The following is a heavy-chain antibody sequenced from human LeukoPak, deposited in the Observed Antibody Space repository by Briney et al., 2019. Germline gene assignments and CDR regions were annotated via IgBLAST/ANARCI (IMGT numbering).Heavy chain of an antibody. CDR1: GYTFTGYY. D-gene: IGHD6-13*01. CDR2: INPNSGGT. J-gene: IGHJ5*02. V-gene: IGHV1-2*02. Sequence: ASVKVSCKASGYTFTGYYMHWVRQAPGQGLGWMGWINPNSGGTNYAQKFQGRVTMTRDTSISTAYMDLSRLKSDDTAVYYCARGPYSSSYFVTTPWFDPWGQGTLVTVSS. CDR3: ARGPYSSSYFVTTPWFDP.